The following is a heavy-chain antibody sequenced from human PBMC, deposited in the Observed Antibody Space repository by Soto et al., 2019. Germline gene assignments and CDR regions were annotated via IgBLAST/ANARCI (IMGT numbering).Heavy chain of an antibody. D-gene: IGHD3-3*01. CDR1: GFTFDDYG. CDR2: INWNGGST. V-gene: IGHV3-20*04. CDR3: ARGYYDFWSGYYTGLYYYYGMDV. J-gene: IGHJ6*02. Sequence: EVQLVESGGGVVRPGGSLRLSCAASGFTFDDYGMSWVRQAPGKGLEWVSGINWNGGSTGYADSVKGRFTISRDNAKNSLYLQMNRLRAEDTALYYCARGYYDFWSGYYTGLYYYYGMDVWGQGTTVTVSS.